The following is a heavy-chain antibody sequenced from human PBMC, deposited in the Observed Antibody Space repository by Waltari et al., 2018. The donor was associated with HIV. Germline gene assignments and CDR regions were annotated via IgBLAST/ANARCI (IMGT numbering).Heavy chain of an antibody. J-gene: IGHJ3*02. CDR3: ARHRSRSSAVTQAFDI. CDR1: GGSISSSSYY. CDR2: IYYSGTT. Sequence: QLQLQESGPGLVKPSETLSLTCTVSGGSISSSSYYWGWIRQPPGKGLEWIGSIYYSGTTYDNPSLKSRVTISVDTSKNQFSLKLSSVTAADTAVYYCARHRSRSSAVTQAFDIWGQGTMVTVSS. D-gene: IGHD3-10*01. V-gene: IGHV4-39*01.